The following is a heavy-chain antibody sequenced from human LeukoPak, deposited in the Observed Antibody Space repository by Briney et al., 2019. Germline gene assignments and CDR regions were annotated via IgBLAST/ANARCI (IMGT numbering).Heavy chain of an antibody. CDR1: GFTFSSYG. V-gene: IGHV3-30*02. Sequence: GGSLRLSCAASGFTFSSYGMHWVRQAPGKGLEWVAFIRYDGSNKYYADSVKGRFTISRDNAKNKLYLQMNSLRAEDTAVYYCAREETAMADAFDIWGQGTMVTVSS. J-gene: IGHJ3*02. D-gene: IGHD5-18*01. CDR2: IRYDGSNK. CDR3: AREETAMADAFDI.